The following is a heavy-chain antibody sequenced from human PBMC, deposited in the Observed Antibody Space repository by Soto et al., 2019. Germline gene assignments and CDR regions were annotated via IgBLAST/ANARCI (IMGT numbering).Heavy chain of an antibody. D-gene: IGHD5-12*01. CDR1: GGSISSYY. CDR2: IYYSGST. CDR3: AGAPGGYADY. J-gene: IGHJ4*02. V-gene: IGHV4-59*01. Sequence: QVQLQESGPGLVKPSETLSLTCTVSGGSISSYYWSWIRQPPGKGLEWIGYIYYSGSTNYNPSLKSRVTLSLDSSKNQFSLKLSSVTDADSAVHYCAGAPGGYADYWGQGALVTVSS.